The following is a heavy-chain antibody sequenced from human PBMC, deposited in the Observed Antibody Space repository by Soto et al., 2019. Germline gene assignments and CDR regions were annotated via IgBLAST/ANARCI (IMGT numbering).Heavy chain of an antibody. CDR2: ISNNGDTA. D-gene: IGHD1-1*01. Sequence: GGSPRPSWATSGFNFSSYAMVWVRQAAEKGLEWVASISNNGDTAYYADSVKGRFTTSRGNSENTLYLQMNGLRADDTAFYFFSKSRVFIRAFGTLLGSWGQATQITVYS. J-gene: IGHJ4*02. V-gene: IGHV3-23*01. CDR1: GFNFSSYA. CDR3: SKSRVFIRAFGTLLGS.